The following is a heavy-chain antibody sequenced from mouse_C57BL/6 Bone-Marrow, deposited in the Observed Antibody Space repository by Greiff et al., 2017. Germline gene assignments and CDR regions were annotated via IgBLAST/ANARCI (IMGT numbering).Heavy chain of an antibody. V-gene: IGHV7-3*01. Sequence: EVQLVESGGGLVQPGGSLSLSCAASGFTFTDYYMSWVRQPPGKALEWLGFIRNKANGYTTEYSASVKGRFTISRDNSQSILYLQMNALRAEDSATYYCARYRGGLRRLDYWGQGTSVTVSS. CDR1: GFTFTDYY. J-gene: IGHJ4*01. D-gene: IGHD2-2*01. CDR2: IRNKANGYTT. CDR3: ARYRGGLRRLDY.